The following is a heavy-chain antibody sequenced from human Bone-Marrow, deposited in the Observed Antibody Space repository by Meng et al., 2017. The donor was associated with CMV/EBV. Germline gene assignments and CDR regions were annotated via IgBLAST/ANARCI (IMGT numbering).Heavy chain of an antibody. D-gene: IGHD2-2*01. CDR1: GFSFSDSW. J-gene: IGHJ4*02. CDR3: ARDSCSSTSCYDY. CDR2: IDQHGSEK. V-gene: IGHV3-7*03. Sequence: GESLKISCGASGFSFSDSWMSWVRQAPGKGLEWVANIDQHGSEKYYADSVKGRFTISRDNAKNSLYLQMNSLRAEDTAVYYCARDSCSSTSCYDYWGQGTQVTVSS.